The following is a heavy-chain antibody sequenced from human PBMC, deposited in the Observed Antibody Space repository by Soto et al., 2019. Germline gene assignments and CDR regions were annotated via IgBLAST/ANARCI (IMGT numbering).Heavy chain of an antibody. CDR3: ARSDPTYSSGWYFDY. CDR1: GYTFTGYY. D-gene: IGHD6-19*01. J-gene: IGHJ4*02. Sequence: ASVKVSCKASGYTFTGYYMHWVRQAPGQGLEWMGWINPNSGGTNYAQKFQGWVTMTRDTSISTAYMELSRLRSDDTAVYYCARSDPTYSSGWYFDYWGQGTLVTVSS. V-gene: IGHV1-2*04. CDR2: INPNSGGT.